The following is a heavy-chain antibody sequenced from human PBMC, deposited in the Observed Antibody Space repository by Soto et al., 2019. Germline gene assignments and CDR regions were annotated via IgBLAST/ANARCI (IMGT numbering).Heavy chain of an antibody. CDR3: ARRGDDFDS. V-gene: IGHV3-7*01. Sequence: HPGRSLRLSCTASGFTFNSYWMSWVRQAPGKGLEWVANIKEDGSETYYVDSVKGRFTISRDNAKNSLYLQMHSLRAEDTAVYYCARRGDDFDSWGQGTLVTVSS. J-gene: IGHJ4*02. D-gene: IGHD4-17*01. CDR2: IKEDGSET. CDR1: GFTFNSYW.